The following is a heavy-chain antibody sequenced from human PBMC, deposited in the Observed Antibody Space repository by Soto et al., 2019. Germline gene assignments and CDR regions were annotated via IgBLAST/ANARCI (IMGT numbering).Heavy chain of an antibody. J-gene: IGHJ4*02. Sequence: QVQLVQSGAEVRKPGASVKVSCKASGYTFTSHGLTWVRQAPGQGLEWMGWISAHNGNTNYAQKLQGRVTMTTDTSTSTAYMELRSLRSDDTAVYYCASSREGGSGRYFDYWGQGTLVTVSS. CDR1: GYTFTSHG. V-gene: IGHV1-18*01. D-gene: IGHD1-26*01. CDR3: ASSREGGSGRYFDY. CDR2: ISAHNGNT.